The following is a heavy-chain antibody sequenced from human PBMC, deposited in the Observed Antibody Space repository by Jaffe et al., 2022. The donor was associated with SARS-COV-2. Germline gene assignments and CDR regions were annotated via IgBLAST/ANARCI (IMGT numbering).Heavy chain of an antibody. CDR2: IKQDGSEK. CDR1: GFTFSSYW. CDR3: ARDGYSYGFYGTYYYGMDV. D-gene: IGHD5-18*01. Sequence: EVQLVESGGGLVQPGGSLRLSCAASGFTFSSYWMSWVRQAPGKGLEWVANIKQDGSEKYYVDSVKGRFTISRDNAKNSLYLQMNSLRAEDTAVYYCARDGYSYGFYGTYYYGMDVWGQGTTVTVSS. V-gene: IGHV3-7*03. J-gene: IGHJ6*02.